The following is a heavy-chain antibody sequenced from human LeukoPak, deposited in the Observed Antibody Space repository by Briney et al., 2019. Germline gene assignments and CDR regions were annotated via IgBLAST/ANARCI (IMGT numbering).Heavy chain of an antibody. J-gene: IGHJ4*02. Sequence: GGSLRLSCAASGFTFSSYAMHWVRQAPGKGLEWVAVISYDGSNKYYADSVKGRFTISRDNSQNTLYLQMNSLRAEDTAVYYCARDFRSSGYRGSWGQGTLVTVSS. V-gene: IGHV3-30*04. CDR2: ISYDGSNK. CDR1: GFTFSSYA. CDR3: ARDFRSSGYRGS. D-gene: IGHD5-12*01.